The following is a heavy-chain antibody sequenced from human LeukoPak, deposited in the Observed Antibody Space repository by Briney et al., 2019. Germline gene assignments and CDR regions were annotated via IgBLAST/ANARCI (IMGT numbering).Heavy chain of an antibody. J-gene: IGHJ5*02. D-gene: IGHD3-9*01. V-gene: IGHV1-69*13. Sequence: SVKVSCKVSGYTLTELSVHWVRQAPGQGLEWMGGIIPIFGTANYAQKFQGRVTITADESTSTAYMELSSLRSEDTAVYYCARGNDILTGCHNWFDPWGQGTLVTVSS. CDR2: IIPIFGTA. CDR1: GYTLTELS. CDR3: ARGNDILTGCHNWFDP.